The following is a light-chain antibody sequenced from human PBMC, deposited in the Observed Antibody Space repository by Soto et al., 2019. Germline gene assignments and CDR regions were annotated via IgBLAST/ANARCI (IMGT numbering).Light chain of an antibody. CDR3: SSYTTNITTVV. CDR1: SGDIGGYNY. V-gene: IGLV2-14*01. CDR2: EVT. Sequence: QSALTQPASVSGSPGQSITISCTGTSGDIGGYNYVSWYQQHPGKAPKLLISEVTNRPSGVSNRFSGSKSGNTASLTISGLQAEDHADYYCSSYTTNITTVVFGGGTKLTVL. J-gene: IGLJ2*01.